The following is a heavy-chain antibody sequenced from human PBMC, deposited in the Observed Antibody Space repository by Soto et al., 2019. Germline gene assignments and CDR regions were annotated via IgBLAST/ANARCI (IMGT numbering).Heavy chain of an antibody. V-gene: IGHV1-46*01. Sequence: ASVKVSCKASGYTFTSYYMHWVRQAPGQGLEWMGIINPNDGNTNYAQKFQGRVTMTRDTSTSTAYMELRSLRSDDTAVYYCARGVVPAAIHYYYYYMDVWGKGTTVTVSS. D-gene: IGHD2-2*01. CDR1: GYTFTSYY. CDR3: ARGVVPAAIHYYYYYMDV. CDR2: INPNDGNT. J-gene: IGHJ6*03.